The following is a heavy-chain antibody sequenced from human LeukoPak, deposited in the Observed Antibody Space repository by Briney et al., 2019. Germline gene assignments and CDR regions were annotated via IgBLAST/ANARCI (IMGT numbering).Heavy chain of an antibody. V-gene: IGHV4-34*01. CDR3: ASSGDYPFDY. D-gene: IGHD4-17*01. CDR1: GGSFSGYY. CDR2: INHSGST. Sequence: SETLSLTHAVYGGSFSGYYCSWIRQPPGKGLEWIGEINHSGSTNYNPSLKSRVTISVDTSKNQFSLKLSSVTAADTAVYYCASSGDYPFDYWGQGTLVTVSS. J-gene: IGHJ4*02.